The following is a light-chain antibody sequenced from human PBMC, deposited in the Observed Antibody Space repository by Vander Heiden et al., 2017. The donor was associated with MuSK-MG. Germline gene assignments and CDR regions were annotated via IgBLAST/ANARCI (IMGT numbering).Light chain of an antibody. J-gene: IGLJ3*02. CDR3: QVWDTSSVSEV. Sequence: SYVLTQPPSVSVAPGQTARISCTGNNLGSKSVHWYQQKPGQAPVLVVYDDSDRPSGIPERFSGSKSENTATLTINRVEAGDEADYYCQVWDTSSVSEVFGGGTKVTVL. CDR2: DDS. V-gene: IGLV3-21*02. CDR1: NLGSKS.